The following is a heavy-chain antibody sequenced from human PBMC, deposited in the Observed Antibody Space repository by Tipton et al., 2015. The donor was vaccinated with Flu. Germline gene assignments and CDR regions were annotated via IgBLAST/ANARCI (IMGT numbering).Heavy chain of an antibody. D-gene: IGHD1-26*01. CDR3: AKDPYSGSYFFHH. V-gene: IGHV3-43*01. J-gene: IGHJ1*01. CDR2: ISWDGGST. CDR1: GFTFDDYT. Sequence: SLRLSCAASGFTFDDYTMHWVRQAPGKGLEWVSLISWDGGSTYYADSVKGRFTISRDNSKNSLYLQMNSLRTEDTALYYCAKDPYSGSYFFHHWGQGTLVTVSS.